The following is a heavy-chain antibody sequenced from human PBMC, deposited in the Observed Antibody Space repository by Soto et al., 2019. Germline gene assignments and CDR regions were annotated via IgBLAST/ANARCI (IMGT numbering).Heavy chain of an antibody. D-gene: IGHD3-9*01. CDR1: GYTFTSYG. J-gene: IGHJ4*02. Sequence: AASVKVSCTDSGYTFTSYGISWVRQANRQGLEWMGWISAYNGNTNYAQKLQGRVTMTTDTSTSTAYMELRSVRSDDTAVYYCARDRGFVYDILTGYYMGGIDYWGQGTLVTVSS. CDR2: ISAYNGNT. CDR3: ARDRGFVYDILTGYYMGGIDY. V-gene: IGHV1-18*01.